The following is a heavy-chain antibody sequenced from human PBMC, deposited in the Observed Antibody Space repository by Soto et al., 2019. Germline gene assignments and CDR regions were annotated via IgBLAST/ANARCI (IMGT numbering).Heavy chain of an antibody. J-gene: IGHJ3*02. V-gene: IGHV4-59*01. D-gene: IGHD3-10*01. CDR2: IYYSGST. CDR1: GGSISSYY. CDR3: ARVWGGAFDI. Sequence: QVQLQESGPGLVKPSETLSLTCTVSGGSISSYYWSWIRQPPGKGLKWIGYIYYSGSTNYNPSLKSRVTRSVDTSKNQFSLKLSSVTAADTAVYYGARVWGGAFDIWGQGTMVTVSS.